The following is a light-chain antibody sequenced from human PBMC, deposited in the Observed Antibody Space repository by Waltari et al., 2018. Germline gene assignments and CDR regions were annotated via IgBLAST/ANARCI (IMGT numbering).Light chain of an antibody. CDR2: KAS. J-gene: IGKJ1*01. CDR1: QSISYW. CDR3: QQYNSAFTWT. V-gene: IGKV1-5*03. Sequence: DIQITQSPSTLSPSVGDRVTITCRASQSISYWLAWYQQKPGKVPKVLIYKASSLESGVPSRFSGSGSGTEFTLTISSLQPDDFATYYCQQYNSAFTWTFGQGTKVEIK.